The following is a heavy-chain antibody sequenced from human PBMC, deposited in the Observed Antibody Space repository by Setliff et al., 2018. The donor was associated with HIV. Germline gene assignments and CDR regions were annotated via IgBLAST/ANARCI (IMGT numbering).Heavy chain of an antibody. Sequence: ASVKVSCKASGYTFTSCFMHWVRQAPGQGLEYIGIINPSDGTTAYVERFQGRVSMTSDTSTSTAYMELRSLRSDDTAVYYCARDFGGRWTFDYWGQGTLVTVSS. D-gene: IGHD3-10*01. CDR3: ARDFGGRWTFDY. CDR2: INPSDGTT. CDR1: GYTFTSCF. J-gene: IGHJ4*02. V-gene: IGHV1-46*01.